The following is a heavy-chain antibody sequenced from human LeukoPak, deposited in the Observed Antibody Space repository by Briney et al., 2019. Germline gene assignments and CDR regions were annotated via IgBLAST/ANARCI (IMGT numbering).Heavy chain of an antibody. D-gene: IGHD3-10*01. V-gene: IGHV2-70*01. Sequence: SGPTLANPTQTLTLTCTFSGFSLSTSGMCVSWIRQPPGKALEWLALIDWDDDKYYSTSLKTRLTISKDTSKNQVVLTMTNMDPVDTATYYCARIPRYYYGSGSYFDYWGQGTLVTVSS. CDR2: IDWDDDK. J-gene: IGHJ4*02. CDR3: ARIPRYYYGSGSYFDY. CDR1: GFSLSTSGMC.